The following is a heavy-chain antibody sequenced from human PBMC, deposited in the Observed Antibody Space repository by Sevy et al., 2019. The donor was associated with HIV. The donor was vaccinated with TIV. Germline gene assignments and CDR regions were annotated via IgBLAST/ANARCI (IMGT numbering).Heavy chain of an antibody. CDR1: GFTFSSYG. J-gene: IGHJ6*02. CDR2: IGSSSSTI. Sequence: GGSLRLSCAAPGFTFSSYGMNWVRQAPGKGLEWVSYIGSSSSTIYYAASVKGRFTISRDNAKSSLYLQMSSLRDEDTAVYYCARAWSGPYGMDVWGQGTTVTVSS. CDR3: ARAWSGPYGMDV. V-gene: IGHV3-48*02. D-gene: IGHD3-3*01.